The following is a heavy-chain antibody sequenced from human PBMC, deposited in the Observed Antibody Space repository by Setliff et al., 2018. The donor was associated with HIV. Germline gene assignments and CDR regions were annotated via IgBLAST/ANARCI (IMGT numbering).Heavy chain of an antibody. CDR2: TRNKANGYIT. J-gene: IGHJ4*02. V-gene: IGHV3-72*01. Sequence: PGGSLRLSCAASGLTFSNAWMDWVRQAPGKGLEWVGRTRNKANGYITEYGASVQGRFTISRDNSKDSLSLQMNNLKAEDTAVYYCVRAAAGLDIWSQGIRVTVSS. CDR3: VRAAAGLDI. CDR1: GLTFSNAW.